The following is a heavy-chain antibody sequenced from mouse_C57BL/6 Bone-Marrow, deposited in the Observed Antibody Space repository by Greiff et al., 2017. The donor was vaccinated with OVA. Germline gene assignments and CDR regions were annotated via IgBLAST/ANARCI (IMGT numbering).Heavy chain of an antibody. CDR3: TRIYYGYDAWFAY. CDR2: IRLKSDNYAT. CDR1: GFTFSNYW. J-gene: IGHJ3*01. V-gene: IGHV6-3*01. Sequence: EVKVEESGGGLVQPGGSMKLSCVASGFTFSNYWMNWVRQSPEKGLEWVAQIRLKSDNYATHYAESVKGRFTISRDDSKSSVYLQMNNLRAEDTGIYYCTRIYYGYDAWFAYWGQGTLVTVSA. D-gene: IGHD2-2*01.